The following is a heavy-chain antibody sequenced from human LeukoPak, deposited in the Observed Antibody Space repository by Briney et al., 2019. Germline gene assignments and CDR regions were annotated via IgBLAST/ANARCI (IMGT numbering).Heavy chain of an antibody. CDR1: GXSIGFYF. J-gene: IGHJ3*02. CDR3: ARVGPDNYYDSSGYAFDI. D-gene: IGHD3-22*01. V-gene: IGHV4-4*07. Sequence: PSETLSLTCTVSGXSIGFYFWSWIRQSAGKGLEWIGRINGNGVTNYNPSLKSRVTISVDTSKNQFSLKLSSVTAADTAVYYCARVGPDNYYDSSGYAFDIWGQGTMVTVSS. CDR2: INGNGVT.